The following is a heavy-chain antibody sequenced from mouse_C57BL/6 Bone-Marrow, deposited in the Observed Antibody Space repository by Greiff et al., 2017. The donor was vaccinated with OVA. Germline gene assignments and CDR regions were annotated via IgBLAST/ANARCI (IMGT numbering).Heavy chain of an antibody. V-gene: IGHV5-16*01. CDR2: INYDGSST. D-gene: IGHD1-1*01. CDR1: GFTFSDYY. CDR3: ARDNYGSSYDY. Sequence: EVKLVESEGGLVQPGSSMKLSCTASGFTFSDYYMAWVRQVPEKGLEWVANINYDGSSTYYLDSLKSRFIISRDNEKNILYLQMSSLTSEDTAADYCARDNYGSSYDYWGQGTTLTVSS. J-gene: IGHJ2*01.